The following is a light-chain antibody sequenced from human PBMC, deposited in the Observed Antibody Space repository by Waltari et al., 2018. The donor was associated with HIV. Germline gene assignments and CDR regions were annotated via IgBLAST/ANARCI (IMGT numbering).Light chain of an antibody. V-gene: IGLV1-51*01. CDR2: DNT. CDR1: SSNIGNNF. Sequence: QSVLTQPPSVSAAPGQKVTISCSGSSSNIGNNFVSWFQQLPGTAPKLLIYDNTRRPSGIPDRSSGSKSGTSATLGITGLQSGDEADYYCGTWDSSLSAWVFGGGTKLTVL. CDR3: GTWDSSLSAWV. J-gene: IGLJ2*01.